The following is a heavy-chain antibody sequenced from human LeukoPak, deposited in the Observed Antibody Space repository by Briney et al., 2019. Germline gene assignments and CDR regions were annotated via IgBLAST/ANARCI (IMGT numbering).Heavy chain of an antibody. V-gene: IGHV1-46*01. J-gene: IGHJ6*02. CDR1: GYTFTSYY. Sequence: ASVKVSCKASGYTFTSYYMHWVRQAPGQGLEWMGMINPSGGSTSYAQKFQGRVTITADESTSTAYMELSSLRSEDTAVYYCARDQPPRYCSGGSCYPLLPGYYYGMDVWGQGTTVTVSS. CDR2: INPSGGST. CDR3: ARDQPPRYCSGGSCYPLLPGYYYGMDV. D-gene: IGHD2-15*01.